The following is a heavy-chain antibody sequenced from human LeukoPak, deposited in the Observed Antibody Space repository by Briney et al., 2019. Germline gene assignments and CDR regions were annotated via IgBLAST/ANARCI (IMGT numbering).Heavy chain of an antibody. D-gene: IGHD2-15*01. J-gene: IGHJ6*03. V-gene: IGHV4-59*12. Sequence: SETLSLTCTVSGDSISSYYWSWIRQPPGKGLEWIGSIHYSGSTNYNPSLKSRVTISVDTSKNQFSLKLSSVTAADTAVYYCARGYCSGGSCYSYYYYNYMDVWGKGTTVTVSS. CDR2: IHYSGST. CDR3: ARGYCSGGSCYSYYYYNYMDV. CDR1: GDSISSYY.